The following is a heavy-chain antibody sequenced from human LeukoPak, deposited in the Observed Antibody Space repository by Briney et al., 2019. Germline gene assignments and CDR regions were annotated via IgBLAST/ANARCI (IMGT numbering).Heavy chain of an antibody. CDR2: INWHGDST. V-gene: IGHV3-20*04. D-gene: IGHD1-26*01. Sequence: GGSLRLSCAASGFTFDEYGMSWVRQAPGKGLEWVSGINWHGDSTDYADSVKGRFTISRDNAKNSVYLQMNSLRAEDTAVYYCAKPGDWWELLSYFDYWGQGTPVTVSS. J-gene: IGHJ4*02. CDR1: GFTFDEYG. CDR3: AKPGDWWELLSYFDY.